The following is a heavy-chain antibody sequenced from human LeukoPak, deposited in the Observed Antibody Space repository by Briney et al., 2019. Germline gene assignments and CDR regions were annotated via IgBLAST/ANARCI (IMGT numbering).Heavy chain of an antibody. J-gene: IGHJ4*02. CDR3: ARVYHYYDSSGYYYYFDY. D-gene: IGHD3-22*01. Sequence: GASVKVSCKASGYTFTSYDINWVRQATGQGLEWMGWMNPNSGNTGYAQKFQGRVTMTRNTSISAAYMELSSLRSEDTAVYYCARVYHYYDSSGYYYYFDYWGQGTLVTVSS. CDR2: MNPNSGNT. V-gene: IGHV1-8*01. CDR1: GYTFTSYD.